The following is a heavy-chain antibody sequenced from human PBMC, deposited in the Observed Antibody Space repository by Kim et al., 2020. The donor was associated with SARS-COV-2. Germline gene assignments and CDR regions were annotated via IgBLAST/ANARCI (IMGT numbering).Heavy chain of an antibody. CDR3: ARERKRYFDWLYLGAFDI. D-gene: IGHD3-9*01. J-gene: IGHJ3*02. Sequence: KSRVTISVDTSKNQFSLKLSSVTAADTAVYYCARERKRYFDWLYLGAFDIWGQGTMVTVSS. V-gene: IGHV4-34*01.